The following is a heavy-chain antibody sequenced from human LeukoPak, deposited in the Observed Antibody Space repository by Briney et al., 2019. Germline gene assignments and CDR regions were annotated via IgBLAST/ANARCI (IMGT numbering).Heavy chain of an antibody. CDR1: GGSIRDSY. CDR3: AGGGYDYRIYYFDY. D-gene: IGHD4-11*01. CDR2: IYYSGST. Sequence: SETLSLTCTVSGGSIRDSYWSWIRQPPGKGLEWIGYIYYSGSTNYNPSLKSRVTISVDTSKNQFSLKLSSVTAADTAVYYCAGGGYDYRIYYFDYWGQGTLVAVSS. J-gene: IGHJ4*02. V-gene: IGHV4-59*01.